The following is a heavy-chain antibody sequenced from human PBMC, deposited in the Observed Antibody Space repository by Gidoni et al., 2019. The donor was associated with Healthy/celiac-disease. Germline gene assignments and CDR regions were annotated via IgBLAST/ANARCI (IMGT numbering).Heavy chain of an antibody. CDR1: GFTFSDYY. Sequence: QVQLVESGGGLVKPGGSLRLSCAASGFTFSDYYMSWIRQAPGKGLEWVSYISSSSSYTNYADSVKGRFTISRDNAKNSLYLQMNSLRAEDTAVYYCARVDSSGSQSYWGQGTLVTVSS. V-gene: IGHV3-11*05. D-gene: IGHD3-22*01. J-gene: IGHJ4*02. CDR2: ISSSSSYT. CDR3: ARVDSSGSQSY.